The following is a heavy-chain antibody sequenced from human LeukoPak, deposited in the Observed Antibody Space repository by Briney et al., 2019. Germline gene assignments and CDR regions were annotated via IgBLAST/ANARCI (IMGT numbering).Heavy chain of an antibody. J-gene: IGHJ5*02. CDR2: INPNSGGT. CDR1: GYTFTGYY. D-gene: IGHD1-26*01. Sequence: ASVKVSCKASGYTFTGYYMHWVRQAPGQGLEWMGWINPNSGGTNYAQKFQGRVTMTRDTSTRTVYMELSDLRPEDTALYYCARDYSGQWEQLTGWWIDPWGQGTLVIVSS. CDR3: ARDYSGQWEQLTGWWIDP. V-gene: IGHV1-2*02.